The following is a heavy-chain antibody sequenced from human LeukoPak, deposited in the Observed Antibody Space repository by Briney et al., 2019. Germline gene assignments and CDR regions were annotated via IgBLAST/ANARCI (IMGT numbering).Heavy chain of an antibody. CDR3: ARVRDGYNYFIDY. J-gene: IGHJ4*02. Sequence: SETLSLTCTVSGGSISSYYWSWIRQPPGKGLEWIGYIYYSESTNYNPSLKSRVTISVDTSKNQFSLKLSSVTAADTAVYYCARVRDGYNYFIDYWGQGTLVTVSS. D-gene: IGHD5-12*01. V-gene: IGHV4-59*08. CDR1: GGSISSYY. CDR2: IYYSEST.